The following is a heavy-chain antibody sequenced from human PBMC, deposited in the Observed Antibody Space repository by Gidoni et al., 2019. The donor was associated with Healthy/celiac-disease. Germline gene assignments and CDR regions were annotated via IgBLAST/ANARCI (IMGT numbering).Heavy chain of an antibody. J-gene: IGHJ6*02. Sequence: EVQLVESGGGLVQPGRSLRLSCAASGFPFDDYAMHWVRQAPGKGLEWVSGISGNSGSIGYSDSVKGRFTNSRDNAKNSRYLQMNSLRAEDTALYCCAKDKGDYAFYYYYGMDVWGQGTTVTVSS. D-gene: IGHD4-17*01. CDR1: GFPFDDYA. CDR3: AKDKGDYAFYYYYGMDV. V-gene: IGHV3-9*01. CDR2: ISGNSGSI.